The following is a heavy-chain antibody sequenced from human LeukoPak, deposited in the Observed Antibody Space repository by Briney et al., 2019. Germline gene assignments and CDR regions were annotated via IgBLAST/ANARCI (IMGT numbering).Heavy chain of an antibody. CDR1: GFTFSSYE. J-gene: IGHJ3*02. CDR3: ASWRWLQFWGAFDI. D-gene: IGHD5-24*01. Sequence: GGSLRXSCAASGFTFSSYEMTWVRQAPGKVLEWVSYIDSSGGSKYYADSVKGRFTISRDNAKNSLYLQMNSLRAEDTAVYYCASWRWLQFWGAFDIWGQGTKVTVSS. V-gene: IGHV3-48*03. CDR2: IDSSGGSK.